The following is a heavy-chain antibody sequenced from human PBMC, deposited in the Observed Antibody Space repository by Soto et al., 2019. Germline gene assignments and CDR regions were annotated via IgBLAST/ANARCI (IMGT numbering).Heavy chain of an antibody. CDR1: GGSISSSSYY. J-gene: IGHJ4*02. CDR2: IYYSGST. Sequence: SETLSLTCTVSGGSISSSSYYWGWIRKPPGKGLEWIGSIYYSGSTYYNPSLKSRVTISVDTSKNQFSLKLSSVTAADTAVYYCASTHSSSSGDYWGQGTLVTVSS. CDR3: ASTHSSSSGDY. V-gene: IGHV4-39*01. D-gene: IGHD6-6*01.